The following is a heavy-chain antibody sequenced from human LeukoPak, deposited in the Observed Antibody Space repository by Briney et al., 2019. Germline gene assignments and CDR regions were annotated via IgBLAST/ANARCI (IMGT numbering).Heavy chain of an antibody. D-gene: IGHD3-22*01. CDR2: IYPSGDS. Sequence: SQTLSLTCTVSGGSISSGSFYWSWIRQTAGKGLEWIGRIYPSGDSQYSPSFRSRATISLDTRNQFSLKLSSVAAADTAVYFCARGYDRNGYQSRGFDYWGQGALVNVSS. V-gene: IGHV4-61*02. CDR1: GGSISSGSFY. J-gene: IGHJ4*02. CDR3: ARGYDRNGYQSRGFDY.